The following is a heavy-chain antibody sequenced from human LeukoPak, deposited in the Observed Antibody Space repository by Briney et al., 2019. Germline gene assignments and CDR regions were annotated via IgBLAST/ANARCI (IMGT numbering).Heavy chain of an antibody. V-gene: IGHV3-30-3*01. CDR2: ISYDGSNK. J-gene: IGHJ4*02. CDR1: GFTFSSYA. D-gene: IGHD5-12*01. Sequence: PGRSLKLSCAASGFTFSSYAMHWVRQAPGKGLEWVAVISYDGSNKYYADSVKGRFTISRDNSKNTLYLQMNSLRAEDTAVYYCARVGVTTIFQGDYYFDYWGQGTLVTVSS. CDR3: ARVGVTTIFQGDYYFDY.